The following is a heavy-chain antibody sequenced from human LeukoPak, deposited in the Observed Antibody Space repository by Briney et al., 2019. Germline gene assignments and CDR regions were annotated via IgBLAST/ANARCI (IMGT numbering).Heavy chain of an antibody. J-gene: IGHJ6*02. CDR2: IIPIFGTA. V-gene: IGHV1-69*13. CDR3: ARARHGSWYPYYYGMDV. D-gene: IGHD6-13*01. Sequence: GASVKVSCKASGFTFTSSAVQWVRQAPGQGLEWMGGIIPIFGTANYAQKFQGRVTITADESTSTAYMELSSLRSEDTAVYYCARARHGSWYPYYYGMDVWGQGTTVTVSS. CDR1: GFTFTSSA.